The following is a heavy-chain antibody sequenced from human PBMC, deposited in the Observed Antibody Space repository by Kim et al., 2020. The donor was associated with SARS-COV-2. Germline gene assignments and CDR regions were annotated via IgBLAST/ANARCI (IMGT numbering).Heavy chain of an antibody. Sequence: GGSLRLSCAASGFTFSSYDMHWVRQATGKGLEWVSAIGTAGDTYYPGSVKGRFTISRENAKNSLYLQMNSLRAGDTAVYYCARQGGTTGIDYWGQGTLVTVSS. V-gene: IGHV3-13*01. J-gene: IGHJ4*02. CDR3: ARQGGTTGIDY. D-gene: IGHD4-17*01. CDR2: IGTAGDT. CDR1: GFTFSSYD.